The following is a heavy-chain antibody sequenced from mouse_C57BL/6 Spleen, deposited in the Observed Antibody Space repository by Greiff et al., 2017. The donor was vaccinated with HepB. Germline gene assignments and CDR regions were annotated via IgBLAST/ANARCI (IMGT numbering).Heavy chain of an antibody. Sequence: QVQLQQPGAELVRPGSSVKLSCKASGYTFTSYWMHWVKQRPIQGLEWIGNIDPSDSETHYNQKFKDKATLTVDKSSSTAYMQLSSLTSEDSAVYYCARNDDGTDFDYWGQGTLSQSPQ. CDR1: GYTFTSYW. D-gene: IGHD2-4*01. CDR2: IDPSDSET. CDR3: ARNDDGTDFDY. V-gene: IGHV1-52*01. J-gene: IGHJ2*01.